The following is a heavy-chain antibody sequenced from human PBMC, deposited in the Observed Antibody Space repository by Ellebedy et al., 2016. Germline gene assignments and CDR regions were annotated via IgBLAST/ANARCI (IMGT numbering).Heavy chain of an antibody. CDR2: INHSGST. CDR3: ARGGRGNWFDP. V-gene: IGHV4-34*01. J-gene: IGHJ5*02. Sequence: SETLSLXXTVSGGSISSYYWSWIRQPPGKGLEWIGEINHSGSTNYNPSLKSRVTISVDTSKNQFSLKLSSVTAADTAVYYCARGGRGNWFDPWGQGTLVTVSS. D-gene: IGHD1-14*01. CDR1: GGSISSYY.